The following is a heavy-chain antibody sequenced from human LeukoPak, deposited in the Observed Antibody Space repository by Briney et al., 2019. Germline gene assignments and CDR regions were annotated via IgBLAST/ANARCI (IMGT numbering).Heavy chain of an antibody. D-gene: IGHD6-13*01. J-gene: IGHJ6*02. Sequence: GGSLRLSCAASGFTFSSYAMHWVRQAPGQGLEYVSAIGSNGGSTYYANSVKGRFTISRDNSKNTLYLQMGSLRAEDMAVYYCARVGYTSYYYYGMDVWGQGTTVTVSS. CDR2: IGSNGGST. V-gene: IGHV3-64*01. CDR1: GFTFSSYA. CDR3: ARVGYTSYYYYGMDV.